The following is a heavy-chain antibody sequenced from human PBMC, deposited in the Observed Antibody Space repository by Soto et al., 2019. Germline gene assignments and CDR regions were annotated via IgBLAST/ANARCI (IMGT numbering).Heavy chain of an antibody. V-gene: IGHV3-30*18. Sequence: PGGSLRLSCAASGFTFSRYGMHWVRQGPGKGLEWVAVISNDGRNKYYADSVKGRFTISRDNSNNTLYLQMNGLRIEDAAEYHCAKDDKQGIFGVVVLGYCGRGTLVTVSS. J-gene: IGHJ4*01. CDR2: ISNDGRNK. CDR1: GFTFSRYG. D-gene: IGHD3-3*01. CDR3: AKDDKQGIFGVVVLGY.